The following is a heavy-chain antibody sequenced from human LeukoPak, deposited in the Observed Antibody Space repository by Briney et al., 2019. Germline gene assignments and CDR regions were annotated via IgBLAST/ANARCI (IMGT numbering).Heavy chain of an antibody. V-gene: IGHV4-4*07. J-gene: IGHJ4*02. CDR2: IYTSGST. Sequence: SETLSLTCTVSGGSISSYYWSWIRQPAGKGLEWIGRIYTSGSTNYNPSLKSRVTMSVDTSKNQFSPKLSSVTAADTAVYYCARLNYYDSSGYYYLDYWGQGTLVTVSS. D-gene: IGHD3-22*01. CDR3: ARLNYYDSSGYYYLDY. CDR1: GGSISSYY.